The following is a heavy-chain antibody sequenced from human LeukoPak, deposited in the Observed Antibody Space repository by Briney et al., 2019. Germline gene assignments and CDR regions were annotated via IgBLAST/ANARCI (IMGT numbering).Heavy chain of an antibody. Sequence: AETLSLTCTVSGGSISSYYWSWVRQAPGKGLEWVANIKQDGSEKYYVDSVKGRFTISRDNAKNSLYLQMNSLRAEDTAVYYCARVVVPAALSYWGQGTLVTVSS. CDR2: IKQDGSEK. D-gene: IGHD2-2*01. CDR1: GGSISSYY. CDR3: ARVVVPAALSY. V-gene: IGHV3-7*04. J-gene: IGHJ4*02.